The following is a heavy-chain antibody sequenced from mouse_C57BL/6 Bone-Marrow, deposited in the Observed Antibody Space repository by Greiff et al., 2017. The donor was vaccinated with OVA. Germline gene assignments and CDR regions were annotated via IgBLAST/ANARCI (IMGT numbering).Heavy chain of an antibody. J-gene: IGHJ4*01. CDR3: ARRGYGNYYAMDY. D-gene: IGHD2-10*02. V-gene: IGHV1-19*01. Sequence: EVQLQQSGPVLVQPGASVKMSCKASGYTFTDYYMNWVKQSHGKSLEWIGVINPYNGGTSYNQKFKGKATLTVDKSSSTAYMELNSLTSEDSAVYYCARRGYGNYYAMDYWGQGTSVTVSS. CDR1: GYTFTDYY. CDR2: INPYNGGT.